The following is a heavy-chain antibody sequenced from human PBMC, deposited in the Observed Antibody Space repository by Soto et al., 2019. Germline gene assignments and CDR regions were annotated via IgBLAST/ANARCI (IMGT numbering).Heavy chain of an antibody. V-gene: IGHV1-69*13. CDR1: GGTFSSYA. CDR2: IIPIFGTA. J-gene: IGHJ4*02. CDR3: ANDIIVIPGAKGLDY. Sequence: GASVKVSCKASGGTFSSYAISWVRQAPGQGLEWMGGIIPIFGTANYAQKFQGRVTITADESTSTVYMELSSLRSEDTAVYYCANDIIVIPGAKGLDYWGQGALVTVSS. D-gene: IGHD2-2*01.